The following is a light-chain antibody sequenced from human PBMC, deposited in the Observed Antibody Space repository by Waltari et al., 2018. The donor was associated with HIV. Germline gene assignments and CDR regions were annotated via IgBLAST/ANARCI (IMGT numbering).Light chain of an antibody. CDR2: DDN. J-gene: IGLJ3*02. CDR1: RSHFRAAYH. V-gene: IGLV1-40*01. CDR3: QSYDNSLSGWV. Sequence: HSVLTQPPSLSGAPGPRVTISCNVLRSHFRAAYHVQWYQQFPGTAPKLLSYDDNNRPSGVPARFSGSKSGTSASLAITGLQAADEADYYCQSYDNSLSGWVFGGGTKLTVL.